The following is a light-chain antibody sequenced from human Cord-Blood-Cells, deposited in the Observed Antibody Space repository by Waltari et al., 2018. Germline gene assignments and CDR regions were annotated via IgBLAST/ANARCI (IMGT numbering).Light chain of an antibody. CDR2: KAS. CDR3: QQYNSYMYT. V-gene: IGKV1-5*03. CDR1: QSISSW. J-gene: IGKJ2*01. Sequence: DIQMTQSPSPLSASVGDRVTITCRASQSISSWFAWYQQKPGKAPKLLIYKASSLESGVPSRFSGSGSGTEFTLTISSLQPDDFATYYCQQYNSYMYTFGQGTKLEIK.